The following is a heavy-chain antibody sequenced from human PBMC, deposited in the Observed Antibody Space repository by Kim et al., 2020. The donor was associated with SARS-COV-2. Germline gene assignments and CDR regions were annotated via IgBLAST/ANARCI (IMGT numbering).Heavy chain of an antibody. D-gene: IGHD6-6*01. J-gene: IGHJ6*02. CDR2: IDQSGGAT. CDR1: GFTFSSYS. CDR3: AKARSYSSSGVDV. V-gene: IGHV3-23*01. Sequence: GGSLRLSCAASGFTFSSYSMSWARQAPGKGLEWVSGIDQSGGATYYADSVKGRFTISRGNFKNTLYLQMNSLRAEDTAIYYCAKARSYSSSGVDVWGQGTTVTVSS.